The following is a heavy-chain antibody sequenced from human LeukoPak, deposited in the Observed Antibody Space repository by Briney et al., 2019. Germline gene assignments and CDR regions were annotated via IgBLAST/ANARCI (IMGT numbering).Heavy chain of an antibody. V-gene: IGHV3-23*01. CDR3: AKDLPRKVGATTLNDY. CDR1: GFTFSSYG. J-gene: IGHJ4*02. D-gene: IGHD1-26*01. CDR2: ISGSGGST. Sequence: GGSLRLSCAASGFTFSSYGMSWVRQAPGKGLEWVSAISGSGGSTYYADSVKGRFTISRDNSKNTLYLQMNSLRAEDTAVYYCAKDLPRKVGATTLNDYWGQGTLVTVSS.